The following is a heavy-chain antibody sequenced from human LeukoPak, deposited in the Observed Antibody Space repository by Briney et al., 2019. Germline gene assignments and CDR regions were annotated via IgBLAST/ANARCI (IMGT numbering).Heavy chain of an antibody. J-gene: IGHJ6*03. CDR1: ADSISSGSYY. Sequence: PSQTLSLTCSVSADSISSGSYYWTWIRQPAGKGLEWIGRIYTSGSTNYNPSLKSRVTISVDTSKNQFSLKLSSVTAADTAVYYCARDGGERFLRYMDVWGKGTTVTVSS. D-gene: IGHD3-3*01. V-gene: IGHV4-61*02. CDR2: IYTSGST. CDR3: ARDGGERFLRYMDV.